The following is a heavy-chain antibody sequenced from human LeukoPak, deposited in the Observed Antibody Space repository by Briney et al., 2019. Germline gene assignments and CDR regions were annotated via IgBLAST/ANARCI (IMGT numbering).Heavy chain of an antibody. J-gene: IGHJ3*02. CDR1: GGTFSSYN. Sequence: SSVKVSCKASGGTFSSYNIRWVRQAPGQGLECMGRIIPILGIANYAQKFQGRVTITPDESTSTAYMELSSLRSEDTAVYYCARDPPAYYDFWSGYRRSPDAFDIWGQGTMVTVSS. V-gene: IGHV1-69*04. CDR2: IIPILGIA. CDR3: ARDPPAYYDFWSGYRRSPDAFDI. D-gene: IGHD3-3*01.